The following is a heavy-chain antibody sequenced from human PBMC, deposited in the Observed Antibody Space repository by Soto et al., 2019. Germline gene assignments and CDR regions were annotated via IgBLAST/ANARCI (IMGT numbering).Heavy chain of an antibody. CDR1: GFAFSNYW. CDR2: INSDGSRT. V-gene: IGHV3-74*03. D-gene: IGHD1-1*01. Sequence: EVQLVESGGGLVQPGGSLRLSCPASGFAFSNYWMHWVRQAPGKGLVWVSRINSDGSRTTYADSVRGRFTISRDNAKNTVYLQMNSLSAEDTAVYHCARIGTGYYYMDVWGKGTTVTVSS. CDR3: ARIGTGYYYMDV. J-gene: IGHJ6*03.